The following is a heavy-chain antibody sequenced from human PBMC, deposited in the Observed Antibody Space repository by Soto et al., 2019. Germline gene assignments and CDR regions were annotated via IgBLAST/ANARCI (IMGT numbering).Heavy chain of an antibody. D-gene: IGHD4-17*01. J-gene: IGHJ6*03. CDR2: ISAYNGNT. CDR3: ARLTYGDYFMYYHYYYMDV. Sequence: QVQLVQSGAEVKKPGASVKVSCKASGYTFTSYGISWVRQSPGQGLEWMGWISAYNGNTNYAQKLQGRVTMTTDTSTSTAYMEQRSLRSDDTAVYYCARLTYGDYFMYYHYYYMDVWGKGTTVTVSS. CDR1: GYTFTSYG. V-gene: IGHV1-18*01.